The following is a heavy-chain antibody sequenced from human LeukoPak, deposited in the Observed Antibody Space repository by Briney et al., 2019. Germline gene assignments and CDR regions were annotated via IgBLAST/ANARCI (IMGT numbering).Heavy chain of an antibody. CDR1: GYTFTSYD. Sequence: GASVKVSCKASGYTFTSYDINWVRQAPGQGLEWMGWINPNSGGTNYAQKFQGRVTMTRDTSISTAYMELSRLRSDDTAVYYCARDGVLNVGMDVWGQGTTVTVSS. D-gene: IGHD2/OR15-2a*01. J-gene: IGHJ6*02. V-gene: IGHV1-2*02. CDR3: ARDGVLNVGMDV. CDR2: INPNSGGT.